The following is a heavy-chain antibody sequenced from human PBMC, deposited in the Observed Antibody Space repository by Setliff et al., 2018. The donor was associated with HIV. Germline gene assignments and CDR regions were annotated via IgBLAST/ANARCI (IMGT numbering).Heavy chain of an antibody. CDR1: GFTFSSYE. D-gene: IGHD2-8*01. V-gene: IGHV3-23*01. CDR3: ATHFMYHFDS. Sequence: GGSLRLSCAASGFTFSSYEMNWVRQAPGKGLEWVSAINPPGDSTYYADSVRGRFTISRDNSKNTLYLQMNSLRAEDTAAYFCATHFMYHFDSWGQGTLVTVSS. J-gene: IGHJ4*02. CDR2: INPPGDST.